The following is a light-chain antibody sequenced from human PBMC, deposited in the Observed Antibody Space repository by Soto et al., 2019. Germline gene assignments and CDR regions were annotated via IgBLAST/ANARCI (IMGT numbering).Light chain of an antibody. CDR3: QHYNSYSEA. V-gene: IGKV1-5*03. Sequence: DIQMTQSPSILSASLGDRVTITCRASQSISSCLAWYQQKPGKAPNLLIYRASHLENGVPSRFSGSGSGTEFTLTISSLQPGDFATYYCQHYNSYSEAFGQGTRVDIK. J-gene: IGKJ1*01. CDR1: QSISSC. CDR2: RAS.